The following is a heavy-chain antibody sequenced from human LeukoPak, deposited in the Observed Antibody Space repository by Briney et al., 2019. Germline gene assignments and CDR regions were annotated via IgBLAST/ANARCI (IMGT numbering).Heavy chain of an antibody. CDR3: ATIGELPESAMNWYFDL. J-gene: IGHJ2*01. Sequence: ASVKVSCKVSGYTLTELSMHWVRQAPGKGLEWMGGFDPEDGETIYAQKFQGRVTMTEDTSTDTAYMELSSLRSEDTAVYYCATIGELPESAMNWYFDLWGRGTLVTVSS. D-gene: IGHD1-26*01. CDR2: FDPEDGET. CDR1: GYTLTELS. V-gene: IGHV1-24*01.